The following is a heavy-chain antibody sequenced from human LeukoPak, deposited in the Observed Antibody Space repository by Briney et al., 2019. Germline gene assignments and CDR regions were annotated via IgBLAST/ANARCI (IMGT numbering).Heavy chain of an antibody. CDR1: GGSISSSDYY. CDR2: INYSGST. J-gene: IGHJ4*02. V-gene: IGHV4-39*01. Sequence: SETLSLTCTVSGGSISSSDYYWAWIRQPPGKGLEWIGSINYSGSTYYNPSLKSRVTISVDTSKNQFSLKLSSVTAADTAVYYCARQYYDILTGSRGPGDYWGQGTLVTVSS. D-gene: IGHD3-9*01. CDR3: ARQYYDILTGSRGPGDY.